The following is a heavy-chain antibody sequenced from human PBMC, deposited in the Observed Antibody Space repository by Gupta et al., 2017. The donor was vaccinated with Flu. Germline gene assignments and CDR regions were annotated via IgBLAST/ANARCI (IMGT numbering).Heavy chain of an antibody. V-gene: IGHV1-8*01. CDR1: GYTFTSYD. CDR3: ARQQLAPGGYYYYGMDV. J-gene: IGHJ6*02. CDR2: MNPNRCNT. D-gene: IGHD6-13*01. Sequence: QVQLVQSGAEVKKPGASVKVSCKASGYTFTSYDINWVRQATGQGLEWMGWMNPNRCNTGYAQKFQGRVTMTRNTSKSTAYMELSSLRSEDTAVYYCARQQLAPGGYYYYGMDVWGQGTTVTVSS.